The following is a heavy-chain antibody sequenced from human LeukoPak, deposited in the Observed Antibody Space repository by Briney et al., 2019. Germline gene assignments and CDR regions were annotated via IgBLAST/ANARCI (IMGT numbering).Heavy chain of an antibody. D-gene: IGHD3-10*01. Sequence: PGGSLRLSCAASGFTFNRYWMSWVRQAPGKGLEWVANIKKDGSEKYYVDSVKGRLTISRDNAKNSLYLQMNSLRAEDTAIYYCARDFGYYGSGSYPDCFDYWGQGTLVTVSS. J-gene: IGHJ4*02. CDR1: GFTFNRYW. V-gene: IGHV3-7*01. CDR3: ARDFGYYGSGSYPDCFDY. CDR2: IKKDGSEK.